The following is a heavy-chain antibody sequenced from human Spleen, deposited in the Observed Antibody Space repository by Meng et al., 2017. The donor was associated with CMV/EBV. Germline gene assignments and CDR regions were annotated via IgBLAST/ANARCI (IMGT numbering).Heavy chain of an antibody. V-gene: IGHV4-61*01. CDR1: GGSVSSSHYF. D-gene: IGHD5-24*01. J-gene: IGHJ4*02. Sequence: SETLSLTCTVSGGSVSSSHYFCSWIRQPPGKGLEWIGYIYSSGSTNYNPSLKSRVTISVDTSKNQFSLKLNSVTTADTAVYYCAREGDGGYFDYWGQGTLVTVSS. CDR2: IYSSGST. CDR3: AREGDGGYFDY.